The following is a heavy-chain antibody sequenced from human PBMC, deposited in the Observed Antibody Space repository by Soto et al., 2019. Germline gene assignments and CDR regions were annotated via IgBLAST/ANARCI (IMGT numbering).Heavy chain of an antibody. Sequence: ASVKVSCQASGYTFSRYTIHWVRPAHGQGLEWMGWVNTVNGKTGYSLKFQGRVTLSRGTSADTVYMDLSSLTSEDTATYYCVREAYYNVPSCFGYCGQGAPVTVSS. CDR1: GYTFSRYT. J-gene: IGHJ4*02. CDR3: VREAYYNVPSCFGY. D-gene: IGHD1-26*01. V-gene: IGHV1-3*04. CDR2: VNTVNGKT.